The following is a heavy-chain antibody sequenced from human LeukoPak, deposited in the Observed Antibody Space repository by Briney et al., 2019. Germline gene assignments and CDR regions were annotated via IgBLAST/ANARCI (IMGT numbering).Heavy chain of an antibody. CDR2: ISSDGNNK. CDR1: GFTFSTSS. Sequence: GGSLRLSCAASGFTFSTSSMHWARQTPGKGLDWVALISSDGNNKYYANSVKGRFTISRDNSKNTLPLQMNSLRDDDTAVYYCTRDPRLREFESWGQGTLVTVSS. V-gene: IGHV3-30-3*01. CDR3: TRDPRLREFES. J-gene: IGHJ1*01. D-gene: IGHD2-21*02.